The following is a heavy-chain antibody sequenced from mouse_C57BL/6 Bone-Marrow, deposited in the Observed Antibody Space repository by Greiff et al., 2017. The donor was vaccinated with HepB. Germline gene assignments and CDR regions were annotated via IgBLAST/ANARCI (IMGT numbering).Heavy chain of an antibody. Sequence: EVQLQQSGGGLVQPGGSMKLSCVASGFTFSNYWMNWVRQSPEKGLEWVAQIRLKSDNYATHYAESVKGRFTISRDDSKSSVYLQMNNLRAEDTGIYYCTAHYNRAMDYWGQGTSVTVSS. J-gene: IGHJ4*01. CDR1: GFTFSNYW. V-gene: IGHV6-3*01. CDR3: TAHYNRAMDY. D-gene: IGHD1-3*01. CDR2: IRLKSDNYAT.